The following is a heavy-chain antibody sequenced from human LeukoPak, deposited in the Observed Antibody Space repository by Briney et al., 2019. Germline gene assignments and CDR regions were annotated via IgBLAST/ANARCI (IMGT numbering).Heavy chain of an antibody. Sequence: SETLSLTCTVSGGSISSYYWSWIRQPAGKGLEWIGRIYTSGSTNYNPSLKSRVTMSVDTSKNQFSLKLSSVTAADTAVYYCAREASPVHTVRGVIFPPTSDDAFDIWGQGTMVTVSS. CDR3: AREASPVHTVRGVIFPPTSDDAFDI. D-gene: IGHD3-10*01. V-gene: IGHV4-4*07. J-gene: IGHJ3*02. CDR1: GGSISSYY. CDR2: IYTSGST.